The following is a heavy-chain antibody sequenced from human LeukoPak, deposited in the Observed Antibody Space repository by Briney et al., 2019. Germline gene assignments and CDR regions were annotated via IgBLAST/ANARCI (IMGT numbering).Heavy chain of an antibody. CDR1: GFTFSSYS. V-gene: IGHV3-21*01. Sequence: SGGSLRLSCAASGFTFSSYSMNWVRQAPGKGLEWVSSISSSSSYIYYADSVKGRFTISRDNSKNTMYLQMNSLRAEDTAVYYCARDLRYFDWRISIWQGYYFDYWGQGTLVTVSS. CDR3: ARDLRYFDWRISIWQGYYFDY. CDR2: ISSSSSYI. J-gene: IGHJ4*02. D-gene: IGHD3-9*01.